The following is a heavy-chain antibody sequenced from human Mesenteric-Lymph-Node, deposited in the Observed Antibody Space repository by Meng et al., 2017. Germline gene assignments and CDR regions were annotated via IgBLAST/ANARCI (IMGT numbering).Heavy chain of an antibody. CDR2: VNHSKST. Sequence: QGQLKQWGAGLLKPSETLSLPCAVYGGSLSDYCCHWIRQPPGKGLEWIGEVNHSKSTNYNPSLKSRITISVDKSKNQFSLKLSSVTAADTAVYYCARGDSRTVINGGYWYFDLWGRGTLVTVSS. CDR1: GGSLSDYC. D-gene: IGHD4-17*01. V-gene: IGHV4-34*02. CDR3: ARGDSRTVINGGYWYFDL. J-gene: IGHJ2*01.